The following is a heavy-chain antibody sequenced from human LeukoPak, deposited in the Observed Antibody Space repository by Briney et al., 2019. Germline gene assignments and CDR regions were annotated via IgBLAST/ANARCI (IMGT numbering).Heavy chain of an antibody. CDR1: GGSTSSGSYY. J-gene: IGHJ6*02. V-gene: IGHV4-61*01. D-gene: IGHD4-23*01. CDR3: ARDALDYGGNYYYYGMDV. CDR2: ISYSGTT. Sequence: SETLSLTCTVSGGSTSSGSYYWSWTRQPPGKGLEWIGYISYSGTTNYNPSLKSRVTISVDTSKNQFSLKLSSVTAADTAVYYCARDALDYGGNYYYYGMDVWGQGTTVTVSS.